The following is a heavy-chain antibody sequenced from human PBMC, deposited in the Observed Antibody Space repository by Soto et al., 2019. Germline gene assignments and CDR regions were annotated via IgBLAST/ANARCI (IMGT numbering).Heavy chain of an antibody. CDR3: ARGVGQFDY. D-gene: IGHD3-10*01. V-gene: IGHV1-3*01. CDR1: GYTFSSYV. Sequence: ALVKLSCKASGYTFSSYVMHWVRQAPGQRLEWMGWINAGNGDTKYSQKFQGRVTITRDTSASTAYMELSSLRSEDTAVYYCARGVGQFDYWGLGTLVTVSS. CDR2: INAGNGDT. J-gene: IGHJ4*02.